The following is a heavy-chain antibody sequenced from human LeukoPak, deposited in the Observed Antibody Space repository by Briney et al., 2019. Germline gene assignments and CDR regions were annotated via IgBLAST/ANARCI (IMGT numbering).Heavy chain of an antibody. J-gene: IGHJ4*02. Sequence: PGGSLRLSCAASGFAFDDYAMHWVRQAPGKGLEWVSGISWNSGSIGYADSVKGRFTISRDNAKNSLYLQMNSLRAEDTALYYCAKDYYYDSSGYYYPHWGQGTLVTVSS. CDR2: ISWNSGSI. D-gene: IGHD3-22*01. CDR3: AKDYYYDSSGYYYPH. V-gene: IGHV3-9*01. CDR1: GFAFDDYA.